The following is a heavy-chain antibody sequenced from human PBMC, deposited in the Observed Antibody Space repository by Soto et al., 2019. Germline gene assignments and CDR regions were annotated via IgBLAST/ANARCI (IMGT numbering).Heavy chain of an antibody. CDR2: ITPGGDNT. J-gene: IGHJ4*02. Sequence: HPVGSLRLSCASSVFTFTSHAMNCVRQAPGKGLEWVSGITPGGDNTYCADSVKGRFTISRDNSKNTLYLQMNNLRAEDTALYYCAKNSGGTCYSEVDCLGQGTLVSVSS. D-gene: IGHD2-15*01. CDR1: VFTFTSHA. CDR3: AKNSGGTCYSEVDC. V-gene: IGHV3-23*01.